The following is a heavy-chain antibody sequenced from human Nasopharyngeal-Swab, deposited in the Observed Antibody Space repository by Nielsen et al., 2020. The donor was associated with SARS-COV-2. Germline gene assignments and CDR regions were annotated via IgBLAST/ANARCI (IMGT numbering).Heavy chain of an antibody. D-gene: IGHD6-13*01. Sequence: GGSLRLSCAASGFTFSSYGMHWVRQAPGKGLEWVAVISYDGSNKYYADSVKGRFTISRDNSKNMVYLQMNSLRAEDTAVYYCANRRGGSWHPYCFDYWGQGTLVTVSS. CDR1: GFTFSSYG. V-gene: IGHV3-30*18. J-gene: IGHJ4*02. CDR3: ANRRGGSWHPYCFDY. CDR2: ISYDGSNK.